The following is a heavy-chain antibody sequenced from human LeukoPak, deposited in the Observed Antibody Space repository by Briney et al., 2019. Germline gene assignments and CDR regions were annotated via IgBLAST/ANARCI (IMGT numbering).Heavy chain of an antibody. CDR3: ARELSWSGRDF. Sequence: PGGSLRLPCAASGFTFSISWMSWVRQAPGKGLEWVANMKQDGSEKNYVDSVKGRFTISRDNAKNSLYLQMISLRAEDTAVYYCARELSWSGRDFWGQGTLVTVSS. V-gene: IGHV3-7*05. D-gene: IGHD3-10*01. CDR1: GFTFSISW. CDR2: MKQDGSEK. J-gene: IGHJ4*02.